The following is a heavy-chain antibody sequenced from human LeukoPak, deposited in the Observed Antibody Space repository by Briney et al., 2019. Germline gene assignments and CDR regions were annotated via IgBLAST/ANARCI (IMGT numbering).Heavy chain of an antibody. CDR1: GFTFSSYS. J-gene: IGHJ3*02. Sequence: GGSLRLSCAASGFTFSSYSMNWVRQAPGKGLEWVSSISSSSSYIYYADSVKGRFTISRDNAKNSLYLQMNSLRAEDTAVYYCARDPNTAMVKGRAFDIWGQGTMVTVSS. D-gene: IGHD5-18*01. CDR2: ISSSSSYI. V-gene: IGHV3-21*01. CDR3: ARDPNTAMVKGRAFDI.